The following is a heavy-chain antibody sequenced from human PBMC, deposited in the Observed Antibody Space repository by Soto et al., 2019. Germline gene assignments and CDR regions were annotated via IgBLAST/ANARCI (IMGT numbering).Heavy chain of an antibody. CDR1: GYTFTSYD. Sequence: QVQLVQSGAEVKKPGASVKVSCKASGYTFTSYDINCVRQATGQGLEWMGWMNPNSGNTGYAQKFQGRVTMTRNTSISTAYMELSSLRSEDTDVYYCARVYYDFWSGQNWFDPWGQGTLVTVSS. CDR2: MNPNSGNT. J-gene: IGHJ5*02. D-gene: IGHD3-3*01. V-gene: IGHV1-8*01. CDR3: ARVYYDFWSGQNWFDP.